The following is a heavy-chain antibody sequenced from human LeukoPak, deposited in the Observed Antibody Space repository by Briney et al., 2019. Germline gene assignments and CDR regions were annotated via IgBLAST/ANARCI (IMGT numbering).Heavy chain of an antibody. D-gene: IGHD3-22*01. CDR2: ISSSSSYI. J-gene: IGHJ4*02. V-gene: IGHV3-21*01. CDR1: GFTFSSYS. Sequence: GGSLRLSCAASGFTFSSYSMNWVRQAPGKGLEWVSSISSSSSYIYYADSVKGRFTISRDNAKNSLYLQMNSLRAEDTAVYYCARDSTHPGTYYYDCSGYNPSGSFDYWGQGTLVTVSS. CDR3: ARDSTHPGTYYYDCSGYNPSGSFDY.